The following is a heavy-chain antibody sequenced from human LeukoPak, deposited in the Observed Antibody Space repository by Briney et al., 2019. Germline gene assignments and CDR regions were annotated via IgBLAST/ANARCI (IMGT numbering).Heavy chain of an antibody. V-gene: IGHV3-66*01. Sequence: TGGSLRLSCAASGFTFSSHWMSWIRQATGQGPEWVSVIYSGGSTYYADSVKGRFTISRDNSKNTLYLQMNSLRAEDTAVYYCTRDSSGWPNWYFGLWGRGTLVTVSS. J-gene: IGHJ2*01. D-gene: IGHD6-19*01. CDR2: IYSGGST. CDR3: TRDSSGWPNWYFGL. CDR1: GFTFSSHW.